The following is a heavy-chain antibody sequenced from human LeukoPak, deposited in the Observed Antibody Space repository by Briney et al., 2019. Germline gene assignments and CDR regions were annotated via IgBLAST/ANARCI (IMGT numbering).Heavy chain of an antibody. D-gene: IGHD3-22*01. Sequence: GESLRLSCAASGFTFTSYAMTWVRQAPGKGLEWVSGISGSGGSTYYADSVKGRFTISRDNSKHTLYLQMNSLRAEDTAVYYCAKGQSSSGLRNYFDYWGQGTLVTVSS. J-gene: IGHJ4*02. CDR2: ISGSGGST. CDR1: GFTFTSYA. CDR3: AKGQSSSGLRNYFDY. V-gene: IGHV3-23*01.